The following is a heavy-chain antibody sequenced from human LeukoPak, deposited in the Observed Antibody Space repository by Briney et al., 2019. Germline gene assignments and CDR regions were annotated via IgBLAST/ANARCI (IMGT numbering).Heavy chain of an antibody. J-gene: IGHJ4*02. CDR1: GASSSNDY. D-gene: IGHD3-16*01. Sequence: SETLSLTCTVSGASSSNDYWSWVRQAPGKGLEWIGYIYHNGRTNYSPSLKSRIIMSIDTSQNQFSLELSSVTAADTAVYYCARSWGDEYWGQGTLVTVSS. CDR3: ARSWGDEY. CDR2: IYHNGRT. V-gene: IGHV4-4*09.